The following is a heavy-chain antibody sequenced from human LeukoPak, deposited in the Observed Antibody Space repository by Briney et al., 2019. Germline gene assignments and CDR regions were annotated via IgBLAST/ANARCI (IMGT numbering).Heavy chain of an antibody. CDR1: GLTFSSYW. Sequence: GGSLRLSCAASGLTFSSYWMSWVRQAPGKGQEWVANIKQDGSEKYYVDSVKGRFTISRDNAKNSLYLQMNSLRAEDTAVYYCARVAFGSSSGVYFDYWGQGTLVTVSS. D-gene: IGHD6-6*01. CDR3: ARVAFGSSSGVYFDY. J-gene: IGHJ4*02. CDR2: IKQDGSEK. V-gene: IGHV3-7*01.